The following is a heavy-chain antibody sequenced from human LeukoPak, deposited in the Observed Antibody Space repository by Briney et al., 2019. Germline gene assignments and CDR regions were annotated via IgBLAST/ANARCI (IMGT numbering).Heavy chain of an antibody. CDR1: GGSISSYY. CDR2: IYYSGST. Sequence: SETLSLTCTVSGGSISSYYWCWIRQPPGKGLEWIGYIYYSGSTNYNPSLKSRVTISVDTSKNQFSLKLSSVTAADTAMYYCARISTGDSSGYYSFDYWGQGTLVTVSS. D-gene: IGHD3-22*01. J-gene: IGHJ4*02. V-gene: IGHV4-59*01. CDR3: ARISTGDSSGYYSFDY.